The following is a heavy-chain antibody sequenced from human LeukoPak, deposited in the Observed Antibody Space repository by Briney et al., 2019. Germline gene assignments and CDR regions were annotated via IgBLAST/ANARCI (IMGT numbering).Heavy chain of an antibody. J-gene: IGHJ6*02. CDR2: ISGSGGST. CDR1: GFTFSSYA. Sequence: GGSLRLSCAASGFTFSSYAMSWVRQAPGKGLEWVSAISGSGGSTYYADSVKGRFTISRDNSKNTLYLQMNSLRAEDTAVYYCAKDHPDGSRDYHYYYGMDVWGQGTTVTVSS. D-gene: IGHD5-24*01. V-gene: IGHV3-23*01. CDR3: AKDHPDGSRDYHYYYGMDV.